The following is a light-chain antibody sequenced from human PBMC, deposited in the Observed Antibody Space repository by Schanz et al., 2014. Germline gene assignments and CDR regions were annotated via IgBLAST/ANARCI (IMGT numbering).Light chain of an antibody. CDR2: DAS. Sequence: DIQMTQSPSSLSASVGDRVTLTCQASQDISNYLNWYQQKPGKAPKLLIYDASNLETGVPSRFSGSGSGTDFTFTISSLQPEDIATYYCQQYDNSLTFGGGTKVEIK. CDR3: QQYDNSLT. V-gene: IGKV1-33*01. CDR1: QDISNY. J-gene: IGKJ4*01.